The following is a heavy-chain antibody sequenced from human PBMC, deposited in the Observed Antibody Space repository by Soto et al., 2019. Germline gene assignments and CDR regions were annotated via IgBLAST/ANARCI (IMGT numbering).Heavy chain of an antibody. CDR3: AKATTNGGWFNPFDS. Sequence: SGGSLRLSCAASGFSFVNYAMNWVRQAPGKGLEWVSGLSGSGTSTYYADSVKGRFTISRDNSRDTLFLQMNSLPADDTALYYCAKATTNGGWFNPFDSWGQGALVTVSS. D-gene: IGHD6-19*01. J-gene: IGHJ4*02. V-gene: IGHV3-23*01. CDR1: GFSFVNYA. CDR2: LSGSGTST.